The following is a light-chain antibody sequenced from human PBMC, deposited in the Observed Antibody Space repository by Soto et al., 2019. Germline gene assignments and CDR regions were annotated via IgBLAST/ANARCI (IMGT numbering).Light chain of an antibody. CDR2: QVS. CDR1: SSDIGHNKY. CDR3: TSSTSDSLYV. Sequence: QSALTQPASVSGSPGQSITISCTGTSSDIGHNKYVSWYQQYPGKAPKLLINQVSNRPSGVSNRFSGSKSGNTASLTISGLLAEDEADYFCTSSTSDSLYVFGTGTKSPS. V-gene: IGLV2-14*01. J-gene: IGLJ1*01.